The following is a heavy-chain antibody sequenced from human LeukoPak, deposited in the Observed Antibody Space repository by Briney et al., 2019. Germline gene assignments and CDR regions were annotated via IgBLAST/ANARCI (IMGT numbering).Heavy chain of an antibody. CDR1: GGSISSSSYY. D-gene: IGHD3-10*01. J-gene: IGHJ4*02. CDR2: IYFSGGT. V-gene: IGHV4-39*01. Sequence: KTSETLSLTCTVSGGSISSSSYYWGWLRQPPGKGLEWIGSIYFSGGTYYNASLKSRVTISVDTSKNQFSLKLSSVTAADTAVYYCAGTFGESHDYWGQGTLVTVSS. CDR3: AGTFGESHDY.